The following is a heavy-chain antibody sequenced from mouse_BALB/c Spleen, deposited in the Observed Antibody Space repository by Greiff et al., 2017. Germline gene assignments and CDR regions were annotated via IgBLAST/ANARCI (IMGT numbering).Heavy chain of an antibody. CDR3: ARTDGLYWYFDV. CDR2: ISYSGST. Sequence: VQLQQSGPGLVKPSQSLSLTCTVTGYSITSDYAWNWIRQFPGNKLEWMGYISYSGSTSYNPSLKSRISITRDTSKNQFFLQLNSVTTEDTATYYCARTDGLYWYFDVWGAGTTVTVSS. V-gene: IGHV3-2*02. CDR1: GYSITSDYA. J-gene: IGHJ1*01.